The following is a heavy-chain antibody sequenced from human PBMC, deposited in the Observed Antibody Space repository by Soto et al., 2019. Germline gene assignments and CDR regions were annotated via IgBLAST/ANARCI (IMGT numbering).Heavy chain of an antibody. V-gene: IGHV4-59*12. CDR1: GWSINTYY. J-gene: IGHJ5*02. CDR3: ARDRHNNFFDP. D-gene: IGHD6-6*01. Sequence: SETLSLTCTVSGWSINTYYWSWIRQPPGKGLEWIGYIYYRANPNYNPSLESRVAISLDTSRSQFSLTLHSVTAADTAIYYCARDRHNNFFDPWGQGTLVTVSS. CDR2: IYYRANP.